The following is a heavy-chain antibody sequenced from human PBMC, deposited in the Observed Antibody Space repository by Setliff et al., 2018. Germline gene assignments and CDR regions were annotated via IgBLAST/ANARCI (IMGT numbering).Heavy chain of an antibody. CDR1: GFTFSTYR. CDR3: ARTCSGSGCYAGLDS. J-gene: IGHJ4*02. Sequence: GGSLRLSCAASGFTFSTYRMHWVRQAPGKGLEWVAVIWDDGVKKYHADSVKGRFTISRDNSKNTLYLQMNSLRPEDTAVYYCARTCSGSGCYAGLDSWGQGTLVTVSS. D-gene: IGHD2-15*01. V-gene: IGHV3-33*08. CDR2: IWDDGVKK.